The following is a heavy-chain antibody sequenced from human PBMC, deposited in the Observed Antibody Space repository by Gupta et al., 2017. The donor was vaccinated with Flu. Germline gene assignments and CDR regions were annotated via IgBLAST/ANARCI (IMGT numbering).Heavy chain of an antibody. Sequence: QVQLQESGPGLVKPSQTLSLTCTVSGGSISSGGYYWSWIRQHPGKGLEWIGYIYYSGSTYYNPSLNSRVTISVDTSKNQFSLKLSSVTAADTAVYYCARGGERQYYYDSRDLISWGQGTLVTVSS. J-gene: IGHJ4*02. V-gene: IGHV4-31*03. D-gene: IGHD3-22*01. CDR2: IYYSGST. CDR3: ARGGERQYYYDSRDLIS. CDR1: GGSISSGGYY.